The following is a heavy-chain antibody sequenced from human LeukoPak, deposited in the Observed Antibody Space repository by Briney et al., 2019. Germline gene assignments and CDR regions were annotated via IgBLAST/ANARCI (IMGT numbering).Heavy chain of an antibody. Sequence: GGSLRLSCAASGFTFSSYAMSWVRQAPGKGLEWVSAISGSGGSTYYADSVKVRFTISRDNSTNTLYLQMTSLRAEDTAVYYCRKELTGVPLYYLAYWGQGTLVTVPS. CDR1: GFTFSSYA. D-gene: IGHD7-27*01. CDR2: ISGSGGST. J-gene: IGHJ4*02. V-gene: IGHV3-23*01. CDR3: RKELTGVPLYYLAY.